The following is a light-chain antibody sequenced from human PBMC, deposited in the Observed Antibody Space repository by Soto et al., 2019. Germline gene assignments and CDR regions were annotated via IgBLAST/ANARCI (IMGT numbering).Light chain of an antibody. CDR3: SARDDILSGVV. CDR1: SSNIGSNH. Sequence: QSVLTQPPSASGTPGQRISISCSGSSSNIGSNHVYWYQQFPGMAPKLLMYRSDQRPTGVPDRFSGSKSRTSASLAISGLRSDDEADYYCSARDDILSGVVFGGGTKLTVL. V-gene: IGLV1-47*01. J-gene: IGLJ2*01. CDR2: RSD.